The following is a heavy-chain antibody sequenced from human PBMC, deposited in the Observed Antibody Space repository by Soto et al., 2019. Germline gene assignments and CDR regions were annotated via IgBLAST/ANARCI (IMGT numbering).Heavy chain of an antibody. CDR1: GGSISSSSYY. D-gene: IGHD3-9*01. J-gene: IGHJ4*02. CDR2: IYYSGST. CDR3: ARHQADDILTGSPQGFDY. Sequence: SETLSLTCTVSGGSISSSSYYWGWIRQPPGKGLEWIGSIYYSGSTYYNPSLKSRVTISVDTSKNQFSLKLSSVTAADTAVYYCARHQADDILTGSPQGFDYWGQGTLVTVSS. V-gene: IGHV4-39*01.